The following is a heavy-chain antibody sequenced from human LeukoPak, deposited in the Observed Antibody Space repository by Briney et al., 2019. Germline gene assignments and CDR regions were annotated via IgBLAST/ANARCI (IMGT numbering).Heavy chain of an antibody. Sequence: PGGSLRLSCAVSGITLSNYGMSWVRQAPGKGLEWVAGISDSGGSTNYADSVKGRFTISRDNPKNTPYLQMNSLRAEDTAVYFCAKRGVVIRVILVGFHKEAYYFESWGQGALVTVSS. J-gene: IGHJ4*02. D-gene: IGHD3/OR15-3a*01. CDR2: ISDSGGST. CDR3: AKRGVVIRVILVGFHKEAYYFES. CDR1: GITLSNYG. V-gene: IGHV3-23*01.